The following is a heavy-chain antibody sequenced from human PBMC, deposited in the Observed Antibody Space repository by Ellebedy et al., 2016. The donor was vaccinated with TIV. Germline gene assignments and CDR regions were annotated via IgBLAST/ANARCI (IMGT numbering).Heavy chain of an antibody. CDR2: ISAYNGNT. V-gene: IGHV1-18*01. Sequence: ASVKVSXKASGYTFNNYDISWVRQAPGQGLEWMGWISAYNGNTNYAQKVQGRVTMTTDTSTSTAYMELSSLRSEDTAVYYCASIVRRAFDIWGQGTMVTVSS. D-gene: IGHD3-22*01. CDR3: ASIVRRAFDI. CDR1: GYTFNNYD. J-gene: IGHJ3*02.